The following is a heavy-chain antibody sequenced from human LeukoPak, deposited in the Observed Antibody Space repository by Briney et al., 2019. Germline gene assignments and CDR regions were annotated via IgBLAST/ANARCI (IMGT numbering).Heavy chain of an antibody. CDR3: ARAGDLYYDYVWGSYREHDAFDI. V-gene: IGHV4-59*01. Sequence: SQTLSLTCTVSGVSISSYYWSWLRQLPGKGLEWIGYIYYSGSTNYNPSLKSRVTISVDTSKNQFSLKLSSVTAADTAVYYCARAGDLYYDYVWGSYREHDAFDIWGQGTMVTVSS. J-gene: IGHJ3*02. CDR1: GVSISSYY. D-gene: IGHD3-16*02. CDR2: IYYSGST.